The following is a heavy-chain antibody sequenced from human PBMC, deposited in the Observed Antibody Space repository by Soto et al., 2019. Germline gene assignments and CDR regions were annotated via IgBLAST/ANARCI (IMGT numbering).Heavy chain of an antibody. J-gene: IGHJ6*03. CDR1: GGSISSYY. CDR3: ARSPAGFRSGYDWYLSYYYYYMDV. D-gene: IGHD5-12*01. V-gene: IGHV4-59*08. Sequence: SETLSLTCTVSGGSISSYYWSWIRQPPGKGLEWIGYIYYSGSTNYNPSLKSRVTISVDTSKNQFSLKLSSVTAADTAVYYCARSPAGFRSGYDWYLSYYYYYMDVWGKGTTVTVSS. CDR2: IYYSGST.